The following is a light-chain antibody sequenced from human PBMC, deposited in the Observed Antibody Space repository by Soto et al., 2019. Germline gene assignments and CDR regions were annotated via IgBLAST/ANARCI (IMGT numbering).Light chain of an antibody. CDR2: DAS. J-gene: IGKJ1*01. V-gene: IGKV1-5*01. CDR3: QEYTTYSRT. CDR1: QSISSW. Sequence: DIHMTQSPSTLSASVGDRVTITCRARQSISSWLAWYQQKPGKAPKVLIYDASTLESGVPSRFSGGGSGTEFTLTITRLQPDDFATYYCQEYTTYSRTFGQGTKVEVK.